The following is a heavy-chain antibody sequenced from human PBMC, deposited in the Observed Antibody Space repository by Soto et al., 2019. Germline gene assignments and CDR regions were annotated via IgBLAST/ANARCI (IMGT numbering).Heavy chain of an antibody. V-gene: IGHV4-34*01. CDR3: ARAVRITMIVVVGRSYYFDY. Sequence: PSETLSLTCAVYGGSFSGYYWSWIRQPPGKGLEWIGEINHSGSTNYNPSLKSRVTISVDTSKNQFSLKLSSVTAADTAVYYCARAVRITMIVVVGRSYYFDYWGQGTLVTVS. CDR1: GGSFSGYY. CDR2: INHSGST. D-gene: IGHD3-22*01. J-gene: IGHJ4*02.